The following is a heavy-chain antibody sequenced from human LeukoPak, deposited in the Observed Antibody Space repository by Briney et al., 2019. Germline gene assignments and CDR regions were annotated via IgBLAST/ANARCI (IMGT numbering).Heavy chain of an antibody. Sequence: SETLSLTCTVSGGSISSYYWSWIRQPPGKGLEWIGYIYYSGSTNYNPSLKSRVTISVDTSKNQFSLKLSSVTAADTAVYYCARDRPHGGNSGGGWFDPWGQGTLVTVSS. J-gene: IGHJ5*02. CDR3: ARDRPHGGNSGGGWFDP. D-gene: IGHD4-23*01. CDR1: GGSISSYY. CDR2: IYYSGST. V-gene: IGHV4-59*01.